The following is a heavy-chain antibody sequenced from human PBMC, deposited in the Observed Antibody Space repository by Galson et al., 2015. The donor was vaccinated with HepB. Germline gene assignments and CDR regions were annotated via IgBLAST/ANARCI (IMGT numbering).Heavy chain of an antibody. CDR2: INANSGGT. J-gene: IGHJ5*02. Sequence: SVKVSCKASGYIFSGYYVHWVRQAPGQGLEWLGWINANSGGTNYAQKFRGRVTMTRDTSISTAHMELSRLRSDDTAVYYCARVYRVRGAIINGWFDLWGQGTLVTVSS. CDR3: ARVYRVRGAIINGWFDL. V-gene: IGHV1-2*02. D-gene: IGHD3-10*01. CDR1: GYIFSGYY.